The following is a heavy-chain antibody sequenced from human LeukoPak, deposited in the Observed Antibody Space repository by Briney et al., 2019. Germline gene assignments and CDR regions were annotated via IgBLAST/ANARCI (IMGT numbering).Heavy chain of an antibody. Sequence: GGSLRLSCAASGLTGSHNYVSWVRQMPGKGLEWMGIIYPGDSDTRYSPSFQGQVTISADKSISTAYLQWSSLKASDTAMYYCATQSSYYYYYGMDVWGQGTTVTVSS. V-gene: IGHV5-51*01. J-gene: IGHJ6*02. CDR3: ATQSSYYYYYGMDV. CDR2: IYPGDSDT. CDR1: GLTGSHNY.